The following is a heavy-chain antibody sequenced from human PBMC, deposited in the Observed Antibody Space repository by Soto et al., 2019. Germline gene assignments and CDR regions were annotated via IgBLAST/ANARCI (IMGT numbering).Heavy chain of an antibody. J-gene: IGHJ6*02. CDR3: ARVKCDYYGSGSYLPYCYGMDV. Sequence: SVKVSCKASGGTFSSYAISWVRQAPGQGLEWMGGIIPIFGTANYAQKFQGRVTITADESTSTAYMELSSLRSEDTAVYYCARVKCDYYGSGSYLPYCYGMDVWGQGTTVTVSS. CDR2: IIPIFGTA. V-gene: IGHV1-69*13. CDR1: GGTFSSYA. D-gene: IGHD3-10*01.